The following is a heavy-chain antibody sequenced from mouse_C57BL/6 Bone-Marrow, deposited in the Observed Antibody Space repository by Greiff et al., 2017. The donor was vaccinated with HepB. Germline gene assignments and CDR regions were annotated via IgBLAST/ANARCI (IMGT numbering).Heavy chain of an antibody. CDR2: IDPSDSYT. CDR3: ARSGYGSYYFDC. D-gene: IGHD1-1*01. V-gene: IGHV1-69*01. J-gene: IGHJ2*01. Sequence: VQLQQPGAELVMPGASVKLSCKASGYTFTSYWMHWVKQRPGQGLEWIGEIDPSDSYTNYNQKFKGKSTLTVDKSSSTAYMQLSSLTSEDSAVYYCARSGYGSYYFDCWGQGATLTVSS. CDR1: GYTFTSYW.